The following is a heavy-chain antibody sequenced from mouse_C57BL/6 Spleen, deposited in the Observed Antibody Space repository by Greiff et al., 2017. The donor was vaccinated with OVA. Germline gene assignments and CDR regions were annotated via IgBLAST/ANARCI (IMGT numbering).Heavy chain of an antibody. CDR3: ARIYDGYYFDY. J-gene: IGHJ2*01. CDR1: GYTFTDPT. CDR2: IYPRDGST. V-gene: IGHV1-78*01. Sequence: VHLQQPDAELVKPGASVKISCKVSGYTFTDPTIHWMKQRPEQGLEWIGYIYPRDGSTKYNEKFKGKATLTADKSSSTAYMQLNSLTSEDSAVYFCARIYDGYYFDYWGQGTTLTVSS. D-gene: IGHD2-3*01.